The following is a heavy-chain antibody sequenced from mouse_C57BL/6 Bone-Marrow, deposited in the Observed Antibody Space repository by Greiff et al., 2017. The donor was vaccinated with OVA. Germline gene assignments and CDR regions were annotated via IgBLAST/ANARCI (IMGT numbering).Heavy chain of an antibody. CDR2: IRSKSNNYAT. CDR3: VRQYLGRGYFDV. D-gene: IGHD4-1*01. CDR1: GFSFNTYA. J-gene: IGHJ1*03. V-gene: IGHV10-1*01. Sequence: GGGLVQPKGSLKLSCAASGFSFNTYAMNWVRQAPGKGLEWVARIRSKSNNYATYYADSVKDRFTISRDDSESMLYLQMNNLKTEDTAMYYCVRQYLGRGYFDVWGTGTTVTVSS.